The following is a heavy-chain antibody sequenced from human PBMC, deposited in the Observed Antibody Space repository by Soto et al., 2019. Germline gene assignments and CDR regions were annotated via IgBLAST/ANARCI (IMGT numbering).Heavy chain of an antibody. V-gene: IGHV3-20*04. Sequence: GGSLRLSCAASGFTFDDYGISWVRQAPGKGLEWVSGINWNGGSTGYADSVKGRFTISRDNAKNSLYLQMNSLRAEDTALYYCAREGTDYVWGSYHRRSFFDYWGQGTLVTVSS. J-gene: IGHJ4*02. CDR1: GFTFDDYG. CDR2: INWNGGST. CDR3: AREGTDYVWGSYHRRSFFDY. D-gene: IGHD3-16*02.